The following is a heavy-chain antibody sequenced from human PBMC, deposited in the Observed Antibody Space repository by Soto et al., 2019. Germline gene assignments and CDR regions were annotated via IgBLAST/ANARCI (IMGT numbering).Heavy chain of an antibody. CDR3: ARDPIGGGAPYYFDH. Sequence: QVQLVQSGAEVKKPGASVKVSCRAYGYTFTAYYLYWVRQTPGQGLEWLGGINPDTGGADIAPKFQGKITMTRDTSINTAYMQLPRLTSDDTAVYYCARDPIGGGAPYYFDHWGQGTLVTVSS. D-gene: IGHD3-16*01. CDR2: INPDTGGA. J-gene: IGHJ4*02. V-gene: IGHV1-2*02. CDR1: GYTFTAYY.